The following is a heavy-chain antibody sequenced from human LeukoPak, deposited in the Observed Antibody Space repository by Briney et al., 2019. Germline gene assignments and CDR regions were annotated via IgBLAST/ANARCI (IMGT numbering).Heavy chain of an antibody. D-gene: IGHD6-13*01. CDR2: INSDGSST. V-gene: IGHV3-74*01. CDR1: GFTFSSHL. J-gene: IGHJ5*02. CDR3: ARDQGIVSSSWNGFDP. Sequence: GGSLRLSCAASGFTFSSHLMHWVRQAQGTGLVWVSRINSDGSSTSYADSVKGRFTISRDNAKNTLYLQMNSLRAEDTAVYYCARDQGIVSSSWNGFDPWGQGTLVTVSS.